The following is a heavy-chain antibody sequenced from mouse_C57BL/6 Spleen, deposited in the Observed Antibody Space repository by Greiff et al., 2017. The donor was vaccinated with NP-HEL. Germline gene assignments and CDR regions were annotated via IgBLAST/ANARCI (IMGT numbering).Heavy chain of an antibody. V-gene: IGHV5-9*01. Sequence: DVQLVESGGGLVKPGGSLKLSCAASGFTFSSYTMSWVRQTPEKRLEWVATISGGGGNTYYPDSVKGRFTISRDNAKNTLYLQMSSLRSEDTALYYCAREAWDEGFDYWGQGTTLTVSS. CDR3: AREAWDEGFDY. CDR2: ISGGGGNT. D-gene: IGHD4-1*01. CDR1: GFTFSSYT. J-gene: IGHJ2*01.